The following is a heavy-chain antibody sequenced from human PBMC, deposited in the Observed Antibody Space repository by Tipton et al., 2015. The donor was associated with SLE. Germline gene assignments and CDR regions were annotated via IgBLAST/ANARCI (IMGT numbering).Heavy chain of an antibody. CDR1: GGSFSGYH. J-gene: IGHJ4*02. Sequence: TLSLTCAVYGGSFSGYHWTWIRQPPGQGLEWIGGIADTGRPNYNPPLKRRVTLSLDTSKRQFSLILNSLTAPATAVCYFASGPLPRWPPVASWRQGTVVT. D-gene: IGHD6-19*01. CDR3: ASGPLPRWPPVAS. V-gene: IGHV4-34*01. CDR2: IADTGRP.